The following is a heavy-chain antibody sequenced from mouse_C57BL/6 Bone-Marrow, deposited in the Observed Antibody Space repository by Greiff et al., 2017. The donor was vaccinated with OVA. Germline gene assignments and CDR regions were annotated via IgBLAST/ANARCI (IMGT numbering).Heavy chain of an antibody. CDR2: ISDGGSYT. Sequence: EVQLVESGGGLVKPGGSLKLSCAASGFTFSSYAMSWVRQTPEKRLEWVATISDGGSYTYYPDNVKGRFTISRDNAKNNLYLQMSHLKSEDTAMYYCARVGYYVSSFAYWGQVTLVTVSA. CDR1: GFTFSSYA. CDR3: ARVGYYVSSFAY. V-gene: IGHV5-4*01. D-gene: IGHD1-1*01. J-gene: IGHJ3*01.